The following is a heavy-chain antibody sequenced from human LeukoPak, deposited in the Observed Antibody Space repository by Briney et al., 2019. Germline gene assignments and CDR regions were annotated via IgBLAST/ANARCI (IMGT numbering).Heavy chain of an antibody. Sequence: PSETLSFTCGVYGGSFSDYYWSWIRQPAGKGLEWIGRIYTSGSTNYNPSLKSRVTISVDTSKNQFSLKLSSVTAADTAVYYCARGGLLWFGELGFDYWGQGTLVTVSS. J-gene: IGHJ4*02. CDR3: ARGGLLWFGELGFDY. V-gene: IGHV4-59*10. D-gene: IGHD3-10*01. CDR1: GGSFSDYY. CDR2: IYTSGST.